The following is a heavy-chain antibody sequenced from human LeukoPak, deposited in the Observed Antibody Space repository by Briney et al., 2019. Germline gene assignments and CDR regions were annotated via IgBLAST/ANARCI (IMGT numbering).Heavy chain of an antibody. CDR2: IKSKADGGAT. V-gene: IGHV3-15*01. CDR3: CTANSN. J-gene: IGHJ4*02. Sequence: GGSLRLSCAASGFTFSNAWMSWVRQAPGKGLEWVGRIKSKADGGATDYATPVKGRFTISRDDSKNTLYLQLNSLKTEDTAVYYYCTANSNWGQGTLVTVSS. D-gene: IGHD4-23*01. CDR1: GFTFSNAW.